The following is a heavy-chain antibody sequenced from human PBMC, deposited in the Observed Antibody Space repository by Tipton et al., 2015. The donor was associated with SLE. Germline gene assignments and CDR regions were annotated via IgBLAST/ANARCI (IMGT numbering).Heavy chain of an antibody. D-gene: IGHD6-13*01. CDR1: GFNFSTYS. CDR3: AREGGRSSPRFDY. CDR2: ISSTSSFI. J-gene: IGHJ4*02. V-gene: IGHV3-21*01. Sequence: GSLRLSCAASGFNFSTYSMNWARQAPGKGLEWVSSISSTSSFIYYADSLKGRFTISRDNAKNSLYLQMNSLRVEDTAIYYCAREGGRSSPRFDYWGQGTLVTVSS.